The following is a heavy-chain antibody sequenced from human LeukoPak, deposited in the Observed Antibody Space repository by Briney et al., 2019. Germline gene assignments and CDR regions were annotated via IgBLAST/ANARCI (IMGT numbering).Heavy chain of an antibody. J-gene: IGHJ5*02. Sequence: SETLSLTCTVSGYSISSGYYWGWIRQPPGKGLEWIGSIYHSGSTYYNPSLKSRVTISVDTSKNQFSLKLYSVTVADTAVYYCAGPRAAVGTEWFDPWGQGTLVTVSS. D-gene: IGHD6-13*01. CDR3: AGPRAAVGTEWFDP. CDR2: IYHSGST. V-gene: IGHV4-38-2*02. CDR1: GYSISSGYY.